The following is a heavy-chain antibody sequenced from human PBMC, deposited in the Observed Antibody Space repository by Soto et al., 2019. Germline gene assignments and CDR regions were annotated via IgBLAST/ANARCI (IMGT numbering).Heavy chain of an antibody. Sequence: GGSLRLSCAASGFTFSSYAMSWVRQAPGKGLEWVSAISDSGGSTYYADSVKGRFTISRDNSKNTLYLQMNSLRAEDTSVYYCANSPLYGDYGIDFWGQGTTVTVSS. V-gene: IGHV3-23*01. CDR2: ISDSGGST. J-gene: IGHJ6*02. CDR1: GFTFSSYA. D-gene: IGHD4-17*01. CDR3: ANSPLYGDYGIDF.